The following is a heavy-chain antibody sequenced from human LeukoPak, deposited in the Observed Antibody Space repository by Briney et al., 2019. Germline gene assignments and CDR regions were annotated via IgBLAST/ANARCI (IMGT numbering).Heavy chain of an antibody. D-gene: IGHD2-15*01. Sequence: PGRSLRLSCAASGFTFSSYGMHWVRQAPGKGLEWVAVISYDGSNKYYADSAKGRFTISRDNSKNTLYLQMNSLRAEDTAVYYCAKDWARGGGYWGQGTLVTVSS. CDR3: AKDWARGGGY. CDR1: GFTFSSYG. V-gene: IGHV3-30*18. CDR2: ISYDGSNK. J-gene: IGHJ4*02.